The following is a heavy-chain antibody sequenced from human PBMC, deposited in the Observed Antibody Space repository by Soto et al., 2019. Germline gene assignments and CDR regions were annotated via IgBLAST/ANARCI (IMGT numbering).Heavy chain of an antibody. CDR2: IFFSGNT. CDR3: ARDYYGCMLYY. J-gene: IGHJ4*02. V-gene: IGHV4-31*03. Sequence: PSETLSLTCTVSGASILNGGQYWTWIRQYPGKGLEWIGKIFFSGNTHYNPALKSRLVISIDTSNNQFSLILSSVTAADTAIYYCARDYYGCMLYYWCQGILVTVAS. CDR1: GASILNGGQY. D-gene: IGHD3-10*01.